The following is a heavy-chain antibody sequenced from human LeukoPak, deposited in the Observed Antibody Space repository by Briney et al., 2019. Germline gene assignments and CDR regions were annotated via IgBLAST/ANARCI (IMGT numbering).Heavy chain of an antibody. D-gene: IGHD3-10*01. CDR3: ARQGVWFGELEGYYYTDV. CDR1: GFTVSSNY. J-gene: IGHJ6*03. Sequence: PGGSLRLSCAASGFTVSSNYMTWVRQAPGKGLEWVSIIYSGGSTYYADSVKGRFTISRDNSKNTLYLQMNSLRAEDTAVYYCARQGVWFGELEGYYYTDVWGKGTTVTVSS. CDR2: IYSGGST. V-gene: IGHV3-66*04.